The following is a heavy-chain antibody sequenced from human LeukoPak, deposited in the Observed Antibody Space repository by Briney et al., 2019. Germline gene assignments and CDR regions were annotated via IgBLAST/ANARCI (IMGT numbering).Heavy chain of an antibody. CDR3: ARGFSSWPYYFDY. Sequence: SETLSLTCSVSGGSISRYYWNWIRQPPGKGLEWIGYMYYSGSTNYNPSLKSRVTISIDTPKNQFSLKLSSVTAADTAVYYCARGFSSWPYYFDYWGQGTLVTVSS. CDR1: GGSISRYY. D-gene: IGHD6-13*01. CDR2: MYYSGST. V-gene: IGHV4-59*01. J-gene: IGHJ4*02.